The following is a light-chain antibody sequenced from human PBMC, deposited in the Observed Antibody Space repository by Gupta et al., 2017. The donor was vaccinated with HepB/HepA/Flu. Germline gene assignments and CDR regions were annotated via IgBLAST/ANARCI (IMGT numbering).Light chain of an antibody. J-gene: IGKJ2*01. Sequence: DIHMTQSPSSVSASVGDRVTITCRASQDISSWLAWYQHKPGKAPNLLIYAASSLQSGVPSRFSGSGSGTDFTLTISSLQPADFATYYCQQANSFPYTFGQGTKLEIK. CDR2: AAS. CDR3: QQANSFPYT. CDR1: QDISSW. V-gene: IGKV1-12*01.